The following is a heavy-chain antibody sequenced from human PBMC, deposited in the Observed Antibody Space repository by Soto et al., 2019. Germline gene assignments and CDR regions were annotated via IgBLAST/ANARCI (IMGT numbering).Heavy chain of an antibody. Sequence: QVQLVQSGAEVKKPGASVKVFCKASGYTFTSYGISWVRQAPGQGLEWMGWISAYNGNTDYAQKLQGRVTMTTDTSTSTAYMDLRSLRSDDTAVYYCARILRDTAMVYGMDVWGQGTTVTVSS. CDR2: ISAYNGNT. D-gene: IGHD5-18*01. CDR1: GYTFTSYG. CDR3: ARILRDTAMVYGMDV. V-gene: IGHV1-18*01. J-gene: IGHJ6*02.